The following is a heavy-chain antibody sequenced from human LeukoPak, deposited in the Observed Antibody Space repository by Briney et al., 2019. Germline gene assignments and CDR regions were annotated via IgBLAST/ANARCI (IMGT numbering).Heavy chain of an antibody. CDR3: PRSDCSGGSRLYWYFDL. J-gene: IGHJ2*01. V-gene: IGHV4-4*02. CDR1: GGSISSSNW. D-gene: IGHD2-15*01. CDR2: IYHSGST. Sequence: SETLSLTCAVSGGSISSSNWWSWVRQPPGKGLEWIGEIYHSGSTNYNPSLKSRVTISVDKSKNQFSLKLSSVTAADTAVYYCPRSDCSGGSRLYWYFDLWGRGPLVTVSS.